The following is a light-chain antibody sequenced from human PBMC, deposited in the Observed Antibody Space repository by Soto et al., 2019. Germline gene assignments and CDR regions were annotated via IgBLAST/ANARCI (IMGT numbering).Light chain of an antibody. CDR1: SSVVGSYNP. Sequence: QSALTQPASVSGSPGQSITISCTGTSSVVGSYNPVSWYQQHPGKAPKLMIYEGSKRPSGVSNRFSGSKSGNTASLTISGLQAEDEADYYCCSYAGSRTYVFGTGTKVTVL. CDR3: CSYAGSRTYV. CDR2: EGS. J-gene: IGLJ1*01. V-gene: IGLV2-23*01.